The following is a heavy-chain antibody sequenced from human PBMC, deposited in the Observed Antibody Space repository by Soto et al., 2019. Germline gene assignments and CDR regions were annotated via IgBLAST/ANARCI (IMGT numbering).Heavy chain of an antibody. CDR3: TGSSWSF. V-gene: IGHV3-15*01. CDR2: LKSKTDGGTT. J-gene: IGHJ4*02. Sequence: LRLSCAASGFTLSNAWISWVRQSPGKGLDWVGLLKSKTDGGTTDYTTPVKGRFTISRDDSKNTLYLQMSGLKTEDTAVYYCTGSSWSFWGQGTLVTVSS. CDR1: GFTLSNAW. D-gene: IGHD6-13*01.